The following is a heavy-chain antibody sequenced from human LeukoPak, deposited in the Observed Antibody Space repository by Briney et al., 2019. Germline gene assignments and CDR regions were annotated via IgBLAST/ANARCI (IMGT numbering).Heavy chain of an antibody. CDR3: ARVASSAAFRY. Sequence: ASVKVSCKASGYTFTSYYMHWVRQAPGQGLEWMGIINPSGGSTSYAQKFQGRVTMTRDMSTSTVYMELSSLRSEDTAVYYCARVASSAAFRYWGQGILVTVSS. D-gene: IGHD6-13*01. V-gene: IGHV1-46*01. CDR2: INPSGGST. CDR1: GYTFTSYY. J-gene: IGHJ4*02.